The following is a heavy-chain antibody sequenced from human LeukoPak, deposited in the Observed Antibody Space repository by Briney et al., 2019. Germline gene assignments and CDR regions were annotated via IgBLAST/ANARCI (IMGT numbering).Heavy chain of an antibody. CDR1: GYSFTSYW. J-gene: IGHJ5*02. Sequence: GESLKISCKGSGYSFTSYWIGWVRQLPGKGLEWMGGIYPGDSDTRSSPSFQGQVTISADKSISTAYLQWSSLKASDTAIYYCAFGEPAAIGRWFDPWGQGTLVTVSS. CDR3: AFGEPAAIGRWFDP. CDR2: IYPGDSDT. V-gene: IGHV5-51*01. D-gene: IGHD2-2*01.